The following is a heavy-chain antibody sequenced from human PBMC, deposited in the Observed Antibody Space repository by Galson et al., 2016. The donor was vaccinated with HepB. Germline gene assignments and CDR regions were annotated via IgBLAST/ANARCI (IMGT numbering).Heavy chain of an antibody. Sequence: ETLSLTCAVSDGSIGSTNWWSWVRQSPGKGLEWIGSVYFSGNTYLNPSLKSRVTISVDPSQNHFSLTLNSVTAADTAVYYCARQGSSAAFDYWGQGALVSVSS. CDR2: VYFSGNT. CDR3: ARQGSSAAFDY. D-gene: IGHD2-15*01. CDR1: DGSIGSTNW. V-gene: IGHV4-39*01. J-gene: IGHJ4*02.